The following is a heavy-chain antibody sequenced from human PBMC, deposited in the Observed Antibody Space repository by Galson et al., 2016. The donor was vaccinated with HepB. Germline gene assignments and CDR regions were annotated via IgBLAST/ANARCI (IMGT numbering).Heavy chain of an antibody. CDR3: TRDSRRVIITYCFQD. CDR2: ISFDGSNK. CDR1: GFTFSNYG. D-gene: IGHD5-24*01. V-gene: IGHV3-30*03. Sequence: SLRLSCAASGFTFSNYGMHWVRQAPGKGLEWVAVISFDGSNKYYADSVKGRFTISRDTSKNTLYLQMNSLRDEDTSVYYCTRDSRRVIITYCFQDWGQGTLVTVSS. J-gene: IGHJ1*01.